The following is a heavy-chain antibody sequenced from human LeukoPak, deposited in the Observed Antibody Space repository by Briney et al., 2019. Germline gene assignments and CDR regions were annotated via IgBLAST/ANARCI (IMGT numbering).Heavy chain of an antibody. V-gene: IGHV3-7*05. J-gene: IGHJ4*02. Sequence: GGSLRLSCAASGFTFGRHWMSWVRQAPGKGPEWLANIKQDGSQKYYVDSVKGRFTISRDNAKNSLYLQMNSLRAEDTDIYYCAREVYCDNYFDYWGQGTLVTVSS. CDR1: GFTFGRHW. D-gene: IGHD4-17*01. CDR3: AREVYCDNYFDY. CDR2: IKQDGSQK.